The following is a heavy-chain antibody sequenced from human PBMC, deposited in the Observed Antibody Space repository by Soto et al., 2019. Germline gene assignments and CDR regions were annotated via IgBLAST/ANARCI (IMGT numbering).Heavy chain of an antibody. CDR2: ISYDGSNK. V-gene: IGHV3-30-3*01. J-gene: IGHJ3*02. Sequence: AGGSLRLSCAASGFTFSSYAMHWVRQAPGKGLEWVAVISYDGSNKYYADSVKGRFTISRDNSKNTLYLQMNSLRAEDTAVYYCARPIIVGATWGAFDIWGQGTMVTVSS. CDR3: ARPIIVGATWGAFDI. CDR1: GFTFSSYA. D-gene: IGHD1-26*01.